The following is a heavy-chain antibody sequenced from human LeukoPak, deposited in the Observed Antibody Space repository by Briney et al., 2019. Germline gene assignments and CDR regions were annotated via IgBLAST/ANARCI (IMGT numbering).Heavy chain of an antibody. J-gene: IGHJ4*02. V-gene: IGHV3-23*01. CDR1: GFTFSSYA. CDR2: ISGSGGST. Sequence: GGSLRLSCAASGFTFSSYAMSWVRHAPGKGLGWVSDISGSGGSTYYADSVKGRFTISRDNSKNTLYLQMNSLRAEDTAVYYCAKYYDSSGYYPYYFDYWGQGTLVTVSS. D-gene: IGHD3-22*01. CDR3: AKYYDSSGYYPYYFDY.